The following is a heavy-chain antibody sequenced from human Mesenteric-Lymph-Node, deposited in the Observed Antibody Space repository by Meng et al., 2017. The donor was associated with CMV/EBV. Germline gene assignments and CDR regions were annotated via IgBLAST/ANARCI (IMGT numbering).Heavy chain of an antibody. CDR1: GFTFSSYG. V-gene: IGHV3-30*02. CDR2: IRYDGSNK. Sequence: GESLKISCAASGFTFSSYGMHWVRQAPGKGLEWVAFIRYDGSNKYYADSVKGRFTIPRDNSKNTLYLQMNSLRAEDTAVYYCAKDRTYYDFWSGYSPSYGMDVWGQGTTVTVSS. D-gene: IGHD3-3*01. CDR3: AKDRTYYDFWSGYSPSYGMDV. J-gene: IGHJ6*02.